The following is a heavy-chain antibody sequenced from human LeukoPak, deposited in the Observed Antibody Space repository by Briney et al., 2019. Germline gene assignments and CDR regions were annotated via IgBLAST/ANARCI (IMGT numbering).Heavy chain of an antibody. CDR3: ARRVRRGASMVRGVSYYFDY. CDR1: GGSFSGYY. Sequence: PSETLSLTCAVYGGSFSGYYWSWIRQPPGKGLEWIGEINHSGSTNYNPSLKSRVTISVDTSKNQFSLKLSSVTAADAAVYYCARRVRRGASMVRGVSYYFDYWGQGTLVTVSS. V-gene: IGHV4-34*01. J-gene: IGHJ4*02. CDR2: INHSGST. D-gene: IGHD3-10*01.